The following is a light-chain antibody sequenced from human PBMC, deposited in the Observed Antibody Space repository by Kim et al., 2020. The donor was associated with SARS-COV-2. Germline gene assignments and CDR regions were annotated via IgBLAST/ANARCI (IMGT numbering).Light chain of an antibody. V-gene: IGKV1-39*01. CDR2: AAS. CDR3: LQSYITPYL. CDR1: QSMRIY. Sequence: DIQMTQSPSSLSASVGDTANITCRATQSMRIYLQWYQQKPGKAPKPLIYAASSLQCGVPSMFSGSGSGTHFTLTISSLQPEDFATYYSLQSYITPYLFGQ. J-gene: IGKJ2*01.